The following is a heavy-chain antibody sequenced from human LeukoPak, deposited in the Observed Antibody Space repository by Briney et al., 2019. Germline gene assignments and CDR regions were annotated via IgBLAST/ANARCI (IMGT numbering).Heavy chain of an antibody. D-gene: IGHD6-19*01. Sequence: TETLSLTCTVSGDSLSSHYWSWIRQPPGKGLEWIGYIYGSGSTHYDPSLRSRVTISEDTSKNQFSLKLTSVTAADTAVYYCARNVGWYSHDSWGQGTLVTVSS. CDR3: ARNVGWYSHDS. CDR2: IYGSGST. J-gene: IGHJ4*02. V-gene: IGHV4-59*08. CDR1: GDSLSSHY.